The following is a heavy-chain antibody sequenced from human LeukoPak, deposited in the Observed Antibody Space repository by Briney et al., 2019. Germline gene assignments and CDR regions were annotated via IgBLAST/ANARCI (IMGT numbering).Heavy chain of an antibody. CDR3: ARVRPDDPATYYIGV. CDR1: GYTFTGYY. CDR2: INPNSGGT. Sequence: ASVKVSCKASGYTFTGYYIHWVRQAPGQGLEWMGWINPNSGGTNYAQKFQGRVTMTRDTSTSTAYMELSRVRSDDTAVYYCARVRPDDPATYYIGVWGKGTPVTVS. V-gene: IGHV1-2*02. J-gene: IGHJ6*03.